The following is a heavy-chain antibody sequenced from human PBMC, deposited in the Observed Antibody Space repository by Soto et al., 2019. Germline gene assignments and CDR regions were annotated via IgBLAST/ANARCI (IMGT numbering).Heavy chain of an antibody. V-gene: IGHV3-30*03. CDR1: GFTFSSYG. CDR3: AGYGSGSYSYIDY. D-gene: IGHD3-10*01. J-gene: IGHJ4*02. CDR2: ISYDGSNK. Sequence: GGSLRLSCAASGFTFSSYGMHWVRQAPGKGLEWVAVISYDGSNKYYADSVKGRFTISRDNSKNTLYLQMNSLRAEDTAVYYCAGYGSGSYSYIDYWGQGTLVTVSS.